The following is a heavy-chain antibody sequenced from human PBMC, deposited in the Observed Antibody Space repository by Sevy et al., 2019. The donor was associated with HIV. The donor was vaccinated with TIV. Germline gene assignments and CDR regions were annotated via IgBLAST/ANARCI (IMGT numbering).Heavy chain of an antibody. CDR2: IYFSGST. D-gene: IGHD4-17*01. CDR3: ARRGYTQTRVPVFDY. J-gene: IGHJ4*02. Sequence: SETLSLTCTVSGGSMSSGSYYWGWIRQPPGKGLEWIGSIYFSGSTYYNPSLKSRVTMSVDTSKNQFSLKLSSVTAADTAVYYCARRGYTQTRVPVFDYWGQGTLVTVSS. CDR1: GGSMSSGSYY. V-gene: IGHV4-39*01.